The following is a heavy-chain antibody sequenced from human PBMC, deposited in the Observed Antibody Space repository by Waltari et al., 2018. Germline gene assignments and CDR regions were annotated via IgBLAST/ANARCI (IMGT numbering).Heavy chain of an antibody. Sequence: EVQLVESGGGLIQPGGSLRLSCAAPGFTASSNYMRWGRQAPGKGLEWVSVIYSGGNTYYADSVKGRFTISRDNSKNTLYLQMNSLRVEDTAVYYCAGRGPTYYFDYWGQGTLVTVSS. CDR3: AGRGPTYYFDY. CDR1: GFTASSNY. D-gene: IGHD3-10*01. J-gene: IGHJ4*02. CDR2: IYSGGNT. V-gene: IGHV3-53*01.